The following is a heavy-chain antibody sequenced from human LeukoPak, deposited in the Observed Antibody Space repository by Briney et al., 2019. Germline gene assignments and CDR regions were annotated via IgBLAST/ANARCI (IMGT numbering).Heavy chain of an antibody. D-gene: IGHD2/OR15-2a*01. Sequence: PSETLSLTCTVSGGSISSGGYYWSWIRQHPGKGLEWIGYIYYSGSTYYNPSLKSRVTISVDTSKNQFSLKLSSVTAADTAVYYCARDQTTWNYYYYGMDVWGQGTTVTVSS. CDR1: GGSISSGGYY. J-gene: IGHJ6*02. CDR3: ARDQTTWNYYYYGMDV. V-gene: IGHV4-31*03. CDR2: IYYSGST.